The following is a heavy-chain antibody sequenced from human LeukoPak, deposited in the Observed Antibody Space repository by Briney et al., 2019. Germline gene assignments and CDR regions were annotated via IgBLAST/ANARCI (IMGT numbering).Heavy chain of an antibody. CDR2: ISSSGSTI. J-gene: IGHJ4*02. CDR3: ARAELAHWGYYFDY. Sequence: AGGSLRLSCAASGFTFSSYEMDWVRQAPGKGLEGVSYISSSGSTIYYADSVKGRFTISRDNAKNSLYLQMNSLRAEDTAVYYCARAELAHWGYYFDYWGQGTLVTVSS. CDR1: GFTFSSYE. D-gene: IGHD3-16*01. V-gene: IGHV3-48*03.